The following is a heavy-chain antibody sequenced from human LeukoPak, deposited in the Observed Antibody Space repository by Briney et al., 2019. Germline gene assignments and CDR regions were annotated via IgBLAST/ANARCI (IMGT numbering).Heavy chain of an antibody. V-gene: IGHV3-30*04. CDR1: GFTFSDYT. Sequence: GRSLRLSCAASGFTFSDYTMHWVRQAPGKGLEWVAVILYDGGQKYHADSVKGRFTISRDNSKNTVSLQMNSLRAEDTAVFYCARANSSSWHYFDYWGQGTLVTVSS. J-gene: IGHJ4*02. CDR2: ILYDGGQK. D-gene: IGHD6-13*01. CDR3: ARANSSSWHYFDY.